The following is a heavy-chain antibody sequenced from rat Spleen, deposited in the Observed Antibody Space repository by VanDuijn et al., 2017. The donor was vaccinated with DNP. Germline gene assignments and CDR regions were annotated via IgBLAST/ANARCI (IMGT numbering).Heavy chain of an antibody. D-gene: IGHD1-4*01. CDR3: GRVAYPGGAMDA. V-gene: IGHV4-2*01. CDR2: INKDSRTI. Sequence: EVKLVESGGGLVQPGRSLKLSCAASGFNFNDYWMGWVRQAPGKGLEWSGEINKDSRTIKHAPSLKAKFTVSRDNAQNTLYLQMTKLGSDDTVIYYCGRVAYPGGAMDAWGQGTSVTVSS. CDR1: GFNFNDYW. J-gene: IGHJ4*01.